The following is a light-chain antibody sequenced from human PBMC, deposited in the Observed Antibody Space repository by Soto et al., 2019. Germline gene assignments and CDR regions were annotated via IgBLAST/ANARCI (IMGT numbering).Light chain of an antibody. J-gene: IGLJ3*02. CDR2: DDS. CDR3: QVWDSTSDHWV. CDR1: NIGSKS. Sequence: SYELTQPPSVSVAPGQTASITCGGNNIGSKSVNWYQQKPGQAPVLVVYDDSDRPSGIPERFSGSNSGNTATLTISRVEAGDEADYYCQVWDSTSDHWVFGGGTKLTVL. V-gene: IGLV3-21*02.